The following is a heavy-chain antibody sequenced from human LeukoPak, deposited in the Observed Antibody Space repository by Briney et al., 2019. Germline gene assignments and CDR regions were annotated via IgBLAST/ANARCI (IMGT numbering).Heavy chain of an antibody. CDR3: ARASPSNTYYDFWSGYYIGGAPDV. J-gene: IGHJ6*04. D-gene: IGHD3-3*01. V-gene: IGHV4-4*07. Sequence: KPSETLSLTCTVSGGSISSYYWSWIRQPAGKGLEWIGRIHTSGSINYNPSLKSRVTMSVDTSKNQFSLKLSSVTAADTAVYYCARASPSNTYYDFWSGYYIGGAPDVWGKGTTVTVSS. CDR1: GGSISSYY. CDR2: IHTSGSI.